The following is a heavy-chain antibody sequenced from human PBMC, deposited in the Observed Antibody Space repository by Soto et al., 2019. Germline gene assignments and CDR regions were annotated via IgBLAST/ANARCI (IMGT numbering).Heavy chain of an antibody. Sequence: SGPTLEPTETLTLTCTVSGFSLSNARMGVSWIRQPPGKALEWLAHIFSNDEKSYSTSLKSRLTISKDTSKSQVVLTMTNMDPVDTATYYCARISAYYDFWSGYGPHYFDYWGQGTLVTVSS. CDR2: IFSNDEK. V-gene: IGHV2-26*01. D-gene: IGHD3-3*01. CDR3: ARISAYYDFWSGYGPHYFDY. J-gene: IGHJ4*02. CDR1: GFSLSNARMG.